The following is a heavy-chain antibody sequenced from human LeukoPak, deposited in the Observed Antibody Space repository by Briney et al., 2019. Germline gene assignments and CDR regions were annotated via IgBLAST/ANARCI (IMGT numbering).Heavy chain of an antibody. J-gene: IGHJ4*02. CDR1: GFTFSSYA. V-gene: IGHV3-23*01. CDR3: AKDGGLWVSAHWGDS. CDR2: ISGSGGST. D-gene: IGHD7-27*01. Sequence: GGSLRLSSAASGFTFSSYAMSWVRQAPGKGLEWVSAISGSGGSTYYADSVKGRFTISRDNSKNTLYLQMNSLRAEDTAVYYCAKDGGLWVSAHWGDSWGRGTLVTVSS.